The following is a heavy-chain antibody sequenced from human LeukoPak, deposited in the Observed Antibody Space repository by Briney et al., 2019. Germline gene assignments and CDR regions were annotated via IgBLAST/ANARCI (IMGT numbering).Heavy chain of an antibody. CDR3: ARDSSGPWFDP. CDR1: GFIFNNYI. CDR2: ITGSGSFV. V-gene: IGHV3-21*01. Sequence: RGSLRLSCAVSGFIFNNYIMNWVRKAPGKGLEWVSSITGSGSFVYYADSVKGRFTISRDNAKNSLFLQMNSLRAEDTAVHYCARDSSGPWFDPWGQGTLVTVSS. J-gene: IGHJ5*02. D-gene: IGHD6-6*01.